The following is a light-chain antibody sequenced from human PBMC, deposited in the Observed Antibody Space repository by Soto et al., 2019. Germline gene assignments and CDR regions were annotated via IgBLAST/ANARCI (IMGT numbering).Light chain of an antibody. CDR2: KAS. CDR1: QTISSW. V-gene: IGKV1-5*03. Sequence: DIQMTQSPSTLSAAVVDRVTITCRASQTISSWLAWYQQKPGKAPKLLIYKASTLKSGVPSRFSGSGSGTDFTLTISCLQSEDFATYYCQQYYSYMYTFGQGKRLEIK. J-gene: IGKJ5*01. CDR3: QQYYSYMYT.